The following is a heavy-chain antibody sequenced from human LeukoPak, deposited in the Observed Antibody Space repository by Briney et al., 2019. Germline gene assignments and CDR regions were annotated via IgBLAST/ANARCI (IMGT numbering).Heavy chain of an antibody. CDR3: ARELWGITKSAFDI. Sequence: ASVKVSCKASGYTFTGYYMHWVRQAPGQGLEWMGWINPNSGGTNYAQKFQGRVTMTRDTSISTAYMELSRLRSDDTAVYYCARELWGITKSAFDIWGQGTMVTVSS. D-gene: IGHD3-10*01. J-gene: IGHJ3*02. V-gene: IGHV1-2*02. CDR2: INPNSGGT. CDR1: GYTFTGYY.